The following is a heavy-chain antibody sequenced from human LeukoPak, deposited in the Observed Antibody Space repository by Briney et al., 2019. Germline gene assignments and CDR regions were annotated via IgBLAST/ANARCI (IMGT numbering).Heavy chain of an antibody. CDR3: ARVPYYYDSSGYYRDWFDP. CDR2: ISAYNGNT. D-gene: IGHD3-22*01. Sequence: ASVKVSCKASGYTFTSYGISWVRQAPGQGLEWMGWISAYNGNTNYAQKLQGRVTMTTDTSTSTAYMGLRSLRSDDTAVYYCARVPYYYDSSGYYRDWFDPWGQGTLVTVSS. V-gene: IGHV1-18*01. CDR1: GYTFTSYG. J-gene: IGHJ5*02.